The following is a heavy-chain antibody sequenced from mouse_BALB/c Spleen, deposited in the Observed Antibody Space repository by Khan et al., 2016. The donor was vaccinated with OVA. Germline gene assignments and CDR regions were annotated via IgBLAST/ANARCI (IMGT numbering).Heavy chain of an antibody. CDR3: TRHGYVAWFTY. D-gene: IGHD2-2*01. CDR2: IDPFSGGT. J-gene: IGHJ3*01. Sequence: IQLMQSGPELMQPGTSVKISCKASGYSFTSYYIHWVMQSHGTSLEWIGYIDPFSGGTTYNQKFKGKATLTVDKSSSTAYIHLSNLTSEDSAVYYCTRHGYVAWFTYWGQGTLVTVSA. V-gene: IGHV1S135*01. CDR1: GYSFTSYY.